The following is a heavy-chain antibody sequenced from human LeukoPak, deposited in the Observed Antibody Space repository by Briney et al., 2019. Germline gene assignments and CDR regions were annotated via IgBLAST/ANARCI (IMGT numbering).Heavy chain of an antibody. CDR2: LSGSASST. D-gene: IGHD2-15*01. CDR1: GFTFTTHA. V-gene: IGHV3-23*01. J-gene: IGHJ4*02. CDR3: AKDALPHTYSYYFDF. Sequence: GGSLRLSCTDSGFTFTTHAMHWVRQAPGKGLEWVSGLSGSASSTYYADSVKGRFTIPRDNSKNTLYLQMNSLGAEDTAVYYCAKDALPHTYSYYFDFWGQGTLVTVSS.